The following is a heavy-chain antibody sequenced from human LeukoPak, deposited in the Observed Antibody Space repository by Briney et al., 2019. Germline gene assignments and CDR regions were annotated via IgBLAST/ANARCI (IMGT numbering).Heavy chain of an antibody. CDR1: GYSISSGYY. Sequence: TSETLSLTCTVSGYSISSGYYSGWIRQPPGKGLEWIGIIYHSGSTYYNASLKSRVTMSVDASKNQFSLKLSSVTAADTAVYYCARTTEGYCSSASCFGSSYSYYMDVWGKGTTVTISS. CDR2: IYHSGST. J-gene: IGHJ6*03. CDR3: ARTTEGYCSSASCFGSSYSYYMDV. D-gene: IGHD2-2*01. V-gene: IGHV4-38-2*02.